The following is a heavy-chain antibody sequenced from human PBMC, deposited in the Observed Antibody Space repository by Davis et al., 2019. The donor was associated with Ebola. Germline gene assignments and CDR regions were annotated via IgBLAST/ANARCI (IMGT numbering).Heavy chain of an antibody. CDR2: ISGTGDNT. CDR1: GFTFSSYA. V-gene: IGHV3-23*01. D-gene: IGHD6-19*01. CDR3: AKAGIPVPGTPGNYFDY. Sequence: GESLKISCAGSGFTFSSYAMYWVRQAPGKGLEWVSAISGTGDNTYYADSVKGRFTISRDNSKDTLYLQMNSLRAEDTAVYYCAKAGIPVPGTPGNYFDYWGQGALVTVSS. J-gene: IGHJ4*02.